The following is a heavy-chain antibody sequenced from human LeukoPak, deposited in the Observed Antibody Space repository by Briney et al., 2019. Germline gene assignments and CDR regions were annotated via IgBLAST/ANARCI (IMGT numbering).Heavy chain of an antibody. CDR2: ISYSGDGT. V-gene: IGHV3-23*01. CDR1: EFIISGYA. J-gene: IGHJ5*02. D-gene: IGHD1-1*01. CDR3: AKGDTPDNSYNYFAP. Sequence: GGSLRLSCAASEFIISGYAMSWVRQAPGKGLEWVSSISYSGDGTKYADSVKGRCTISREDSKNTLYLQMNSLRAEDTAVYYCAKGDTPDNSYNYFAPWGQGTLVTVSS.